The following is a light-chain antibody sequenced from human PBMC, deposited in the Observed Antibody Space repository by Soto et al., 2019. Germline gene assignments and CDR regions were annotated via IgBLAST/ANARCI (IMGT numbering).Light chain of an antibody. J-gene: IGLJ1*01. Sequence: QSVLTQPASVSGSPGQSITISCTGNSSDIGGHTYVSWYQQHPDKAPQLIIFAVTNRPSGVSNRFSGSKSGNTASLTISGLQAEDEADYYCCSYRTGSLYVFGIGTKLTVL. CDR2: AVT. CDR1: SSDIGGHTY. V-gene: IGLV2-14*03. CDR3: CSYRTGSLYV.